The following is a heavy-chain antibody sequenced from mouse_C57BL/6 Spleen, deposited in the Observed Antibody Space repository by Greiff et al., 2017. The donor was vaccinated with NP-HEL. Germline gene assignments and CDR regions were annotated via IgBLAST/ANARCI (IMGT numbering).Heavy chain of an antibody. J-gene: IGHJ3*01. CDR3: TTDFAY. Sequence: EVHLVESGAELVRPGASVKLSCTASGFNIKDDYMHWVKQRPEQGLEWIGWIDPENGDTKYASKFQGKATITADTSSNTAYLQLSSLTSEDTAVYYCTTDFAYWGQGTLVTVSA. V-gene: IGHV14-4*01. CDR1: GFNIKDDY. CDR2: IDPENGDT.